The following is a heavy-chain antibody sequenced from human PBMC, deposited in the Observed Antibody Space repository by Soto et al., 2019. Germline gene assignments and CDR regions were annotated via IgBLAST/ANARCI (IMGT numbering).Heavy chain of an antibody. J-gene: IGHJ6*02. CDR1: GYSFTDYH. Sequence: ASVKVSCKASGYSFTDYHIHWVRQAPGQGLEWLGRINPKSGGTSTAQKFQGWVTMSRDRSISTVYMELTRLRSDDTAVYFCARGHSTDCSNGVCSFFYNHEMDVWGQGTTVTAP. D-gene: IGHD2-8*01. V-gene: IGHV1-2*04. CDR2: INPKSGGT. CDR3: ARGHSTDCSNGVCSFFYNHEMDV.